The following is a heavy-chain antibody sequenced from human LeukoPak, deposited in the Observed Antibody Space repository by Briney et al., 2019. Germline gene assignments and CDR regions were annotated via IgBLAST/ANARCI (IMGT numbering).Heavy chain of an antibody. V-gene: IGHV3-9*01. CDR2: ISWNSGSI. D-gene: IGHD6-13*01. CDR3: AKERAAAYFDY. Sequence: PGRSLRLSCAASGFTFDDYAMHWVPPAPGKGLEWVSGISWNSGSIGYADSVKGRFTISRDNAKNSLYLQMNSPRAEDTALYYCAKERAAAYFDYWGQGTLVTVSS. CDR1: GFTFDDYA. J-gene: IGHJ4*02.